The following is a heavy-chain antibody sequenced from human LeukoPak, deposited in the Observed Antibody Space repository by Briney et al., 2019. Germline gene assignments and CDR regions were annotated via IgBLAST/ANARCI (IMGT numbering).Heavy chain of an antibody. Sequence: GGSLRLSCAASGFTFSSYAMHWVRQAPGKGLEWVAVISYDGSNKYYAESVKGRFTISRDNSKNTLYLQMNSLRAEDTAVYYCARSLSSELGIGYFDYWGQGTLVTVSS. CDR3: ARSLSSELGIGYFDY. D-gene: IGHD7-27*01. J-gene: IGHJ4*02. V-gene: IGHV3-30-3*01. CDR2: ISYDGSNK. CDR1: GFTFSSYA.